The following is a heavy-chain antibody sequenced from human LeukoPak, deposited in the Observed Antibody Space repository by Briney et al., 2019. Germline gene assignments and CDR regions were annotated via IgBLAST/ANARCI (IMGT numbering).Heavy chain of an antibody. J-gene: IGHJ3*02. CDR2: ISAYNGNT. CDR3: ARDRYCSSTSCYHPDAFDI. D-gene: IGHD2-2*01. V-gene: IGHV1-18*01. Sequence: ASEKVSCKASGYTFTSYGISWVRQAPGQGLEWMGWISAYNGNTNYAQKLQGRVTMTTDTSTSTAYMELRSLRSDDTAVYYCARDRYCSSTSCYHPDAFDIWGQGTMVTVSS. CDR1: GYTFTSYG.